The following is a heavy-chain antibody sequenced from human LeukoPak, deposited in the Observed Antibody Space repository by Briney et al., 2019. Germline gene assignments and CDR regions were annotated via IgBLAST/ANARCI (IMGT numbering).Heavy chain of an antibody. J-gene: IGHJ6*02. CDR1: GYTFTSYG. CDR3: ATGTTGTTYFGNCYYGMDV. D-gene: IGHD1-1*01. V-gene: IGHV1-18*01. CDR2: ISAYNGNT. Sequence: ASVKVSCKASGYTFTSYGISWVRQAPGQGLEWMGWISAYNGNTNYAQKLQGRVTMTTDTSTSTAYMELRSLRSDDTAVYYCATGTTGTTYFGNCYYGMDVWGQGTTVTVSS.